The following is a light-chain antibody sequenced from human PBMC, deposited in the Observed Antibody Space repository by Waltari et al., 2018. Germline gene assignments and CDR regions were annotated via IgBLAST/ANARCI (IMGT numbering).Light chain of an antibody. Sequence: EILFTQSPGPLSFSPGEGATPSCRASQSVSSNYLAWYQQKPGLAPRLLIYGASRRATGIPDRFSGSGSGTDFTLTISRLEPEDFALYYCQHYGSSRYTFGQGTKLEI. CDR3: QHYGSSRYT. J-gene: IGKJ2*01. CDR2: GAS. V-gene: IGKV3-20*01. CDR1: QSVSSNY.